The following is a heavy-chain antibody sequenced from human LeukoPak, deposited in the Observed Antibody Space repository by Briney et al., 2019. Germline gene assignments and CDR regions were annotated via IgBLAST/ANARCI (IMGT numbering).Heavy chain of an antibody. CDR3: AKVPGTAMVTGAFDI. CDR2: ISGSGGST. V-gene: IGHV3-23*01. D-gene: IGHD5-18*01. Sequence: GGSLRLSCAASGFTFSSYAINWVRQAPGKGLEWVSAISGSGGSTYYADSVKGRFTISRDNSKNTLYLQMNSLRAEDTAVYYCAKVPGTAMVTGAFDIWGQGTMVTVSS. J-gene: IGHJ3*02. CDR1: GFTFSSYA.